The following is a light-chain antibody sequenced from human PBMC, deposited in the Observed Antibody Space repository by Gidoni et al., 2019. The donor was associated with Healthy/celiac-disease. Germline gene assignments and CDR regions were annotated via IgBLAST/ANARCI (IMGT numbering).Light chain of an antibody. J-gene: IGKJ1*01. CDR2: GAS. Sequence: IVLTQSPGPLSLSPGDRATLSCRASQSVSSSYLAWYQQKPGQAPRLLIYGASSRATGIPDRFSGSGSGTDFTLTISRLEPEDLAVYYCQQYGSSPWTFGQGTKVEIK. CDR1: QSVSSSY. V-gene: IGKV3-20*01. CDR3: QQYGSSPWT.